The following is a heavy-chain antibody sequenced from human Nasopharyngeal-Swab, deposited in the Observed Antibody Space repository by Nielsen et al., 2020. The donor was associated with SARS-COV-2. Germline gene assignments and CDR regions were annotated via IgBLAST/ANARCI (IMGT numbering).Heavy chain of an antibody. V-gene: IGHV3-53*01. D-gene: IGHD4/OR15-4a*01. CDR2: IYSGGNT. Sequence: GESLKISCAASGFTVSSNYMSWVRQAPGKGLEWVSVIYSGGNTHYADSVRGRFTVSRDDSKNTVYLQMNSLRADDTAVYLCVKDWRYGGGYWGQGTLVTVSS. J-gene: IGHJ4*02. CDR1: GFTVSSNY. CDR3: VKDWRYGGGY.